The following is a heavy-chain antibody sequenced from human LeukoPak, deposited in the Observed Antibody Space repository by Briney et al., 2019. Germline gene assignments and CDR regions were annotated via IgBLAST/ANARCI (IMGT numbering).Heavy chain of an antibody. V-gene: IGHV4-39*01. D-gene: IGHD5-24*01. CDR1: GGSISSSSYY. J-gene: IGHJ4*02. Sequence: SGTLSLACTVSGGSISSSSYYWVWIRQPPGKGLEWIGSIYYSGSTYSNPSLKSRVTISVDTSKNQFSLKLSSVTAADTAVYYCASQKDGYSFDYWGQGTLVTVSS. CDR3: ASQKDGYSFDY. CDR2: IYYSGST.